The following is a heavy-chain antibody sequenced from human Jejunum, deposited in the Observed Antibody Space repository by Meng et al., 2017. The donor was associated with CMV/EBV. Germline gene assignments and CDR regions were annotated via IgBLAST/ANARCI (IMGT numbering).Heavy chain of an antibody. Sequence: CVATDFTLNGVWMAWGRQAAGKGREWVSRGKSASAGGAADAAAPVKGRFTVSRDESRKTVHLQMDNLKIEDTAVYYCTTGWDQYFDFWGQGALVTVSS. J-gene: IGHJ4*02. CDR3: TTGWDQYFDF. CDR1: DFTLNGVW. D-gene: IGHD1-26*01. V-gene: IGHV3-15*07. CDR2: GKSASAGGAA.